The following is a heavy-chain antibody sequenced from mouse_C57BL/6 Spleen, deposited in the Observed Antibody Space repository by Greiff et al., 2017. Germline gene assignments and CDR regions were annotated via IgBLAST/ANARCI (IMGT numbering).Heavy chain of an antibody. CDR3: ARWDYGSSYHYAMDY. CDR2: IDPSDSET. D-gene: IGHD1-1*01. V-gene: IGHV1-52*01. CDR1: GYTFTSYW. J-gene: IGHJ4*01. Sequence: QVQLQQPGAELVRPGSSVKLSCKASGYTFTSYWMHWVKQRPIQGLEWIGNIDPSDSETHYNQKFKDKATLTVDKSSSTAYMQLSSLTSEDSAVYYCARWDYGSSYHYAMDYWGQGTSVTVSS.